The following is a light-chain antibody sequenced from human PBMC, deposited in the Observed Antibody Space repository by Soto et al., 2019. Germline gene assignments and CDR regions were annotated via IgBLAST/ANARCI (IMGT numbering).Light chain of an antibody. CDR2: AAA. CDR3: LQESNYLRT. V-gene: IGKV1-6*02. CDR1: QGIRTA. J-gene: IGKJ1*01. Sequence: AIQMTQSPSSLSASVGDRVTITCRASQGIRTALGWYQQRPGEAPQLLIYAAATLQSGVPSRFSGSGSGTEFTLTISSLQPEDFAPYCCLQESNYLRTFCQAAKVEIK.